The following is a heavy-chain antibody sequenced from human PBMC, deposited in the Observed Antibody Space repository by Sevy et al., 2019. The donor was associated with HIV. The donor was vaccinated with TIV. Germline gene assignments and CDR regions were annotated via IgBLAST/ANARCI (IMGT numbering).Heavy chain of an antibody. D-gene: IGHD3-3*01. CDR2: IKQDGSEK. V-gene: IGHV3-7*03. Sequence: GGSLRLSCAASGFTFSSYWMSWVRQAPGKGLEWVANIKQDGSEKYYVDSVKGRFTISTDNAKNSLYLQMNSLRAEDTAVYYCARDTRYPYYDFWSGYSSHGYYYYGMDVWGQGTTVTVSS. CDR1: GFTFSSYW. CDR3: ARDTRYPYYDFWSGYSSHGYYYYGMDV. J-gene: IGHJ6*02.